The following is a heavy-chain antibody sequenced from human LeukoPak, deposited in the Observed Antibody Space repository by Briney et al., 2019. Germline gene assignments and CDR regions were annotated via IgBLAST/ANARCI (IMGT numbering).Heavy chain of an antibody. CDR1: GYTLTELS. V-gene: IGHV1-24*01. D-gene: IGHD3-16*02. CDR2: EDGGP. CDR3: VSIDLDS. Sequence: VASVKVSCKLSGYTLTELSIHWVRQAPGKGLEWMGGEDGGPIYAQKFQGRVTMTEDTSTDTAYMDVSSLRPEDTAVYYCVSIDLDSWGQGTLVTVSS. J-gene: IGHJ4*02.